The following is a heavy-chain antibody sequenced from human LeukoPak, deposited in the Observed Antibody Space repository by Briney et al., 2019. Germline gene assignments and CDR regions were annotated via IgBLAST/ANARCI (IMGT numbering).Heavy chain of an antibody. D-gene: IGHD2-8*01. J-gene: IGHJ3*02. V-gene: IGHV1-2*06. CDR1: GYTFTDYH. Sequence: ASVKVSCKASGYTFTDYHMHWVRQAPGQGPEWMGRINPNSGGTNYAQKFQGRVTMTRDTSISTAYMELSRLRSDDTAVYYCARMVAPPNDAFDIWGQGTMVTVSS. CDR3: ARMVAPPNDAFDI. CDR2: INPNSGGT.